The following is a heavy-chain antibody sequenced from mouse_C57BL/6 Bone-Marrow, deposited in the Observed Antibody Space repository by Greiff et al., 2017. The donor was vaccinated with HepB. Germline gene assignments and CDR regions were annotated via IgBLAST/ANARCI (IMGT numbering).Heavy chain of an antibody. Sequence: EVHLVESGGGLVQSGRSLRLSCATSGFTFSDFYMEWVRQAPGKGLEWIAASRNKANDYTTEYSASVKGRFIVSRDTSQSILYLQMNALRAEDTAIYYCARDERGDGTGYFDVWGTGTTVTVSS. CDR3: ARDERGDGTGYFDV. V-gene: IGHV7-1*01. CDR2: SRNKANDYTT. J-gene: IGHJ1*03. CDR1: GFTFSDFY. D-gene: IGHD1-1*01.